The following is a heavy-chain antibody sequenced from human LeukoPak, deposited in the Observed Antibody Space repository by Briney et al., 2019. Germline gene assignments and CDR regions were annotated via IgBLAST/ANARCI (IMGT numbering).Heavy chain of an antibody. D-gene: IGHD2-15*01. CDR3: AREYPRYCSGGSCYLDY. CDR2: MNPNSGNT. V-gene: IGHV1-8*01. Sequence: ASVKVSCKASGYTFTSYDINWVRQATGQGLEWMGWMNPNSGNTGYAQKFQGRVTMTRNTSISTAYMELRSLRSDDTAVYYCAREYPRYCSGGSCYLDYWGQGTLVTVSS. J-gene: IGHJ4*02. CDR1: GYTFTSYD.